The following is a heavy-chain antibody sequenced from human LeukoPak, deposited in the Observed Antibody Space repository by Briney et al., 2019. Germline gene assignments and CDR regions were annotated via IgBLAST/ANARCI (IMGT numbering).Heavy chain of an antibody. CDR2: IRSKAYGGTT. V-gene: IGHV3-49*03. J-gene: IGHJ4*02. CDR1: GFTFGDYA. D-gene: IGHD3-10*01. CDR3: TREGITMVRGASYYFDY. Sequence: GGSLRLSCTASGFTFGDYAMSWFRQAPGKGLEWVCFIRSKAYGGTTEYAASVKGRFTISRDDSKSIAYLQMNSLKTEDTAVYYCTREGITMVRGASYYFDYWGQGTLVTVSS.